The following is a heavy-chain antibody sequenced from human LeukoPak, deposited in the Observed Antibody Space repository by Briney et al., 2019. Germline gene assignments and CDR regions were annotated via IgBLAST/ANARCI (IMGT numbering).Heavy chain of an antibody. Sequence: ASVKLSCTASGYTFTSYGISWVGQAPGQGLEWMGWISAYNGNTNYAQKLHGRVTMTTYTSTSTAYIYMRSLRSDDTAEYYRARDTPHLTYISGWFQYYFVYWGQGTLVTVSS. J-gene: IGHJ4*02. CDR2: ISAYNGNT. D-gene: IGHD6-19*01. CDR3: ARDTPHLTYISGWFQYYFVY. CDR1: GYTFTSYG. V-gene: IGHV1-18*04.